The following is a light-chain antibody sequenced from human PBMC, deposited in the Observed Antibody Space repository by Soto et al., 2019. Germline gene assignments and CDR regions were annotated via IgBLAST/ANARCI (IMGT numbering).Light chain of an antibody. CDR1: SSDVGSYNL. V-gene: IGLV2-23*01. J-gene: IGLJ1*01. CDR2: EGS. Sequence: QSALTQPASVSGSPGQSVTISCTGTSSDVGSYNLVSWYQHHPGKAHNLMSYEGSQRPSGVSHRFSGSKSGTTAALTVSGLQTEDEAYYYCCSFTTSSTYVFGTGTKLTVL. CDR3: CSFTTSSTYV.